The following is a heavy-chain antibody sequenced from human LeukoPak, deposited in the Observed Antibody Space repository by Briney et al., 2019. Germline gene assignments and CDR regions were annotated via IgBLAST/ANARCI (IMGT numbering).Heavy chain of an antibody. D-gene: IGHD6-19*01. CDR2: IYYSGST. V-gene: IGHV4-39*01. CDR1: GGSISSSSYY. J-gene: IGHJ5*02. Sequence: SETLSLTCTVSGGSISSSSYYWGWIRQPPGKGLEWIGSIYYSGSTYYNPSLKSRVTISVDTSKNQFSLKLSSVTAADTAVYYRAYSSGFLRWFDPWGQGTLVTVSS. CDR3: AYSSGFLRWFDP.